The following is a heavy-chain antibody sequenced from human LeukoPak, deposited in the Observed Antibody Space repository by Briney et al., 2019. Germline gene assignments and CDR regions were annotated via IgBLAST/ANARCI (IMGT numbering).Heavy chain of an antibody. CDR2: IYTSGST. Sequence: SETLSLTSTVSSRSINRYYWRWIRQPAGKGLEWIGRIYTSGSTNYNPSLKSRVTISVDKSKNQFSLKLSSVTAPGTAVDYCGRGGASAGTDYWGQGTLVTVSS. J-gene: IGHJ4*02. CDR1: SRSINRYY. CDR3: GRGGASAGTDY. V-gene: IGHV4-4*07. D-gene: IGHD6-13*01.